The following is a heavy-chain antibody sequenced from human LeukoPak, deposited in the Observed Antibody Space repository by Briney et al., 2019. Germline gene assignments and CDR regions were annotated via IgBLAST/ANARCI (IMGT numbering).Heavy chain of an antibody. J-gene: IGHJ4*02. D-gene: IGHD3-10*01. Sequence: ASAKVSCKASGYTFTSYDINWVRQATGQGLEWMGWINPNSGGTNYAQKFQGWVTMTRDTSISTAYMELSRLRSDDTAVYYCARDLGYYGSGSYYGGEEALFDYWGQGTLVTVSS. CDR1: GYTFTSYD. CDR3: ARDLGYYGSGSYYGGEEALFDY. CDR2: INPNSGGT. V-gene: IGHV1-2*04.